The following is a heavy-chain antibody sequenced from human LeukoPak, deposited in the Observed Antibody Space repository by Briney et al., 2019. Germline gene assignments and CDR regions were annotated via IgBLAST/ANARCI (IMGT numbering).Heavy chain of an antibody. J-gene: IGHJ3*02. V-gene: IGHV4-4*07. D-gene: IGHD4-11*01. CDR1: GGSISSYY. Sequence: PSEALSLTCTVSGGSISSYYWSWIRQPAGKGLERIGRIYTSGSTNYNPSLKSRVTMSVDTSKNQFSLKLSSVTAADTAVYYCARDHSNADAFDIWGQGTMVTVSS. CDR3: ARDHSNADAFDI. CDR2: IYTSGST.